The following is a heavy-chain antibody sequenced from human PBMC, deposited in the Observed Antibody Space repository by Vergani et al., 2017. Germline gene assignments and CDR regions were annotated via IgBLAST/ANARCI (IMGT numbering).Heavy chain of an antibody. CDR2: INHSGST. V-gene: IGHV4-30-4*01. CDR3: ARAGLVGATSFDY. CDR1: GGSISSGDYY. Sequence: QVQLQESGPGLVKPSQTLSLTCTVSGGSISSGDYYWSWIRQPPGKGLEWIGEINHSGSTNYNPSLKSRVTISVDTSKNQFSLKLSSVTAADTAVYYCARAGLVGATSFDYWGQGTLVTVSS. D-gene: IGHD1-26*01. J-gene: IGHJ4*02.